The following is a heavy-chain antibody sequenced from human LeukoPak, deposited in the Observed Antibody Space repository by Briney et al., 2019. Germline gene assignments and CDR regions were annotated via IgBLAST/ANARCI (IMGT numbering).Heavy chain of an antibody. V-gene: IGHV4-4*07. D-gene: IGHD3-10*01. CDR3: AREWFGELLSSYGMDV. J-gene: IGHJ6*02. CDR1: GGSISSYY. CDR2: IYTSGST. Sequence: PSETLSLTCTVSGGSISSYYWSWIRQPAGKGLEWIGRIYTSGSTNYNPSLKSRVTMSVDTSKNQFSLKLSSVTAADTAVYYCAREWFGELLSSYGMDVWGQGTTVTVSS.